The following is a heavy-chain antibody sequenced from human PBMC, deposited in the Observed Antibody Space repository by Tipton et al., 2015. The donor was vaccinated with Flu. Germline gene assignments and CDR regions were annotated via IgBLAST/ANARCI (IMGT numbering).Heavy chain of an antibody. CDR2: IYTRGST. V-gene: IGHV4-61*02. J-gene: IGHJ6*03. CDR1: GGPISSGNYY. D-gene: IGHD3-10*01. CDR3: ARGGAGITMVRGATYYYYYMDV. Sequence: LRLSCTVSGGPISSGNYYWTWIRQPAGKGLEWIGRIYTRGSTNYNPSLKSRVTMSVDTSKNQFSLKLSSVTAADTAVYYCARGGAGITMVRGATYYYYYMDVWGKGTTVTVSS.